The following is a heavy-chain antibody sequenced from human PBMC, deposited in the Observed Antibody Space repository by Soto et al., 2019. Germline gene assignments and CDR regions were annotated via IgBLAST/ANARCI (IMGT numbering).Heavy chain of an antibody. J-gene: IGHJ4*02. CDR1: GGTFSSYA. D-gene: IGHD3-22*01. CDR3: ASAFTYYYDSSGYLAYY. Sequence: QVQLVQSGAEVKKPGSSVKVSCKASGGTFSSYAISWVRQAPGQGLEWMGGIIPIFGTANYAQKFQGRVTITADESTSTAYMELSSLRSEDTAVYYCASAFTYYYDSSGYLAYYWGQGTLVTVSS. V-gene: IGHV1-69*01. CDR2: IIPIFGTA.